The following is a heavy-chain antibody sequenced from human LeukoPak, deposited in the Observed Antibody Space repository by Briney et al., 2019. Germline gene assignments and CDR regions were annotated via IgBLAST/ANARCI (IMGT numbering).Heavy chain of an antibody. V-gene: IGHV3-53*01. D-gene: IGHD2-21*01. J-gene: IGHJ4*02. Sequence: GGSLRLSCAASGFTVSSTYMSWVRQAPAKGLEWVSVIYKDGKIYYIDSVKGRFTISRDTSKNTLYLQMNSLRVEDTAVYYCARRHCSGGDCYFAGADPFDHWGQGTLVTVSS. CDR2: IYKDGKI. CDR3: ARRHCSGGDCYFAGADPFDH. CDR1: GFTVSSTY.